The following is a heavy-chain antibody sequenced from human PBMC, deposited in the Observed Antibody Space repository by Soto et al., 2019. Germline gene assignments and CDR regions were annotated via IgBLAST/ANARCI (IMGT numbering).Heavy chain of an antibody. J-gene: IGHJ3*02. CDR3: AKIHYYYDSSGQPGGFDM. V-gene: IGHV3-23*01. CDR1: GFTFSSYA. D-gene: IGHD3-22*01. Sequence: EVQLLESGGGLVQPGGSLRLSCAASGFTFSSYAMSWVRQAPGKGLEWVSTISGSGGSTYYADSVKGRFTISRDNSKNTLYLQMNSLRAEDTAVYYCAKIHYYYDSSGQPGGFDMGGQGTMVTVSS. CDR2: ISGSGGST.